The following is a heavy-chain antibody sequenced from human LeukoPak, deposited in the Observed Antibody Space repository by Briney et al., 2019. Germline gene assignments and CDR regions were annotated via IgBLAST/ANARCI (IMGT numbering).Heavy chain of an antibody. V-gene: IGHV1-46*01. CDR3: ARGYSYGYVDY. CDR2: INPSGGST. Sequence: ASVKVSCKASGYTFTNYYMHWVRQAPGQGLEWMGLINPSGGSTRYAQKFQGRVTMTRDTSTSTVYMDLSSLRSEDTAVYYCARGYSYGYVDYWGQGTLVTVSS. J-gene: IGHJ4*02. D-gene: IGHD5-18*01. CDR1: GYTFTNYY.